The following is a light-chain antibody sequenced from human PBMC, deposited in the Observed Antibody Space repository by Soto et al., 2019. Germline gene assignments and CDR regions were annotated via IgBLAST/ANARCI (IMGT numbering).Light chain of an antibody. CDR3: TSYAGSNNLV. J-gene: IGLJ3*02. CDR1: SSDVGGYNY. Sequence: QSALTQPPSASGSPGQSVTISCTGTSSDVGGYNYVCWYQQYPGKAPKLIIYEVYKRPSGVPDRFSGSKSVNTASLTVSGLQAEDEADYYCTSYAGSNNLVFGGGTKVTVL. V-gene: IGLV2-8*01. CDR2: EVY.